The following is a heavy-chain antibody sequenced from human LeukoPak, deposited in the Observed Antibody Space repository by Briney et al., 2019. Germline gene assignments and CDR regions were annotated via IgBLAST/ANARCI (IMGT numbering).Heavy chain of an antibody. V-gene: IGHV3-66*01. CDR3: ARVLGGQATSSSSWDV. Sequence: GGSLRLSCAAPGFTVSSNYMSWVRQAPGKGLEWVSVIYSGGSTYYADSVKGRFTISRDNSKNTLFLQMNSLRAEDTAVYYCARVLGGQATSSSSWDVWGKGTTVTVSS. J-gene: IGHJ6*04. CDR1: GFTVSSNY. CDR2: IYSGGST. D-gene: IGHD6-6*01.